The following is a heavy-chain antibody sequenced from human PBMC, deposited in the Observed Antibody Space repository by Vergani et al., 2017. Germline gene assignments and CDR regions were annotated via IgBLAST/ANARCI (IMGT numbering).Heavy chain of an antibody. J-gene: IGHJ5*02. CDR2: IYYSGST. Sequence: QVQLQESGPGLVKPSETLSLTCTVSGGSISSYSWSWIRQPPGKGLEWIGYIYYSGSTNYNPPLKSRVTISVDTSKNQFSLKLSSVTAADTAVYYCARGGLGYYSSSSRSHWFDPWGQGTLVTVSS. D-gene: IGHD6-6*01. CDR3: ARGGLGYYSSSSRSHWFDP. CDR1: GGSISSYS. V-gene: IGHV4-59*12.